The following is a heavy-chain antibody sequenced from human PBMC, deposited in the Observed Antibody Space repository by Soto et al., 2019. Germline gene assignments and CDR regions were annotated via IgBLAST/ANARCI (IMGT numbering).Heavy chain of an antibody. CDR2: ISAYNGNT. CDR3: ARGGYSSGWNNWFDP. CDR1: GYTFTSYG. Sequence: ASVKVSCKASGYTFTSYGISWLRQSPGQGLEWMGWISAYNGNTNYAQKLQGRVTMTTDTSTSTAYMELRSLRSDDTAVYYCARGGYSSGWNNWFDPWGQGTLVTVSS. D-gene: IGHD6-19*01. V-gene: IGHV1-18*01. J-gene: IGHJ5*02.